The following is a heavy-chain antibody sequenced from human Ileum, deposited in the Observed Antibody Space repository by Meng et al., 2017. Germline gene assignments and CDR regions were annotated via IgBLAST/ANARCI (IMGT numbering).Heavy chain of an antibody. Sequence: HAQLRGPGPGPVSPSETQSLTCTVSGDSVSSDNYYWGWIRQPQGKGLEWIGYVYYSGRTDCNPSLKSRLSISIDTSKNHFSLKLSSVTAADTAVYYCARTPLYSGSYYFDPWGQGALVTVSS. J-gene: IGHJ4*02. CDR3: ARTPLYSGSYYFDP. CDR2: VYYSGRT. D-gene: IGHD1-26*01. V-gene: IGHV4-61*03. CDR1: GDSVSSDNYY.